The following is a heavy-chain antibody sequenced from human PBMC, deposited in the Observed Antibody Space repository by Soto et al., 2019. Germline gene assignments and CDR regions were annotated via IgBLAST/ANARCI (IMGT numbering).Heavy chain of an antibody. D-gene: IGHD4-17*01. Sequence: QVQLVESGGGVVQPGRSLRLSCAASGFTFSSYGMHWVRQAPGKGLEWVAVISYDGSNKYYADSVKGRFTISRDNSKNTLYLQMNSLRAEDTAVYYCAKTLTVTHDYWGQGTLVTVSS. V-gene: IGHV3-30*18. CDR3: AKTLTVTHDY. CDR2: ISYDGSNK. CDR1: GFTFSSYG. J-gene: IGHJ4*02.